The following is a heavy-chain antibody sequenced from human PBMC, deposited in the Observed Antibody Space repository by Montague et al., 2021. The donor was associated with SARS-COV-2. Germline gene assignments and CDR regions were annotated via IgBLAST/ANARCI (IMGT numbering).Heavy chain of an antibody. CDR2: TYWNDDK. Sequence: PALVKPTQTLTLTCTFSGFPLNSRGVGVGWIRQPPGKALECLALTYWNDDKRYSPSLRTRLTVTKDTSKNQVVLTMTNMDPVDTATYYCAHKNSGWPIEFGYWGQGALVTVSS. CDR1: GFPLNSRGVG. J-gene: IGHJ4*02. V-gene: IGHV2-5*01. D-gene: IGHD6-19*01. CDR3: AHKNSGWPIEFGY.